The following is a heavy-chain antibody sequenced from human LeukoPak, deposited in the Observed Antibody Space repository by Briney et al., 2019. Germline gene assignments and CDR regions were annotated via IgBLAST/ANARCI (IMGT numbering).Heavy chain of an antibody. CDR1: GYTFTSYD. D-gene: IGHD3-3*01. Sequence: ASVKVSCKASGYTFTSYDINWVRQATGQGLEWMGWMNPNSGNTDHAQKFQGRVTMTRNTSISTAYMELSSLRSEDTAVYYCARVEYYDFWSGYYDYYFDYWGQGTLVTVSS. V-gene: IGHV1-8*01. J-gene: IGHJ4*02. CDR2: MNPNSGNT. CDR3: ARVEYYDFWSGYYDYYFDY.